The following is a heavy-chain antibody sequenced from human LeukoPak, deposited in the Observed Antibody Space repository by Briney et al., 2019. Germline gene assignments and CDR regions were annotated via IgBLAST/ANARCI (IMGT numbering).Heavy chain of an antibody. J-gene: IGHJ5*02. D-gene: IGHD1-26*01. V-gene: IGHV1-8*02. CDR1: GYTFTSYG. Sequence: ASVKVSCKASGYTFTSYGINWVRQATGRGLEWMGWMNPNSGNTGYAQKFQGRVTMTRDMSTSTDYMELSSLRSEDTAFYYCARDNSVGDNAWWFDPWGQGTLVTVSS. CDR2: MNPNSGNT. CDR3: ARDNSVGDNAWWFDP.